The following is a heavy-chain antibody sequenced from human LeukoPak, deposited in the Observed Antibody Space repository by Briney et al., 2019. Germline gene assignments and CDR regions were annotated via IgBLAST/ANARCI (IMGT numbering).Heavy chain of an antibody. CDR1: GASVSSGSYY. J-gene: IGHJ4*02. CDR2: AFYSGST. V-gene: IGHV4-39*01. Sequence: PSETLSLTCNVSGASVSSGSYYWSWIRQPPGKELEWIGSAFYSGSTYYNPSLKSRVTISVDTSKNQFSLKLSSVTAADTAVYYCARRPYYGSYFDDWGQGTLVTVSS. CDR3: ARRPYYGSYFDD. D-gene: IGHD3-10*01.